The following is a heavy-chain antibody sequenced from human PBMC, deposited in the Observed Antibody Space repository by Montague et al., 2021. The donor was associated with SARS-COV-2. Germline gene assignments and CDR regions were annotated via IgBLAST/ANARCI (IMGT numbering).Heavy chain of an antibody. J-gene: IGHJ6*02. CDR1: GGSISSSSYY. V-gene: IGHV4-39*07. D-gene: IGHD6-13*01. CDR3: ARVGRQQLVRLSGVDV. CDR2: IYYSGST. Sequence: SETLSLTCTVSGGSISSSSYYWGWIRQPPGKGLEWIGSIYYSGSTYYNPSLKRRVTISVDTSKNQFSLKLSSVTAADTAVYYCARVGRQQLVRLSGVDVWGQGTTVTVSS.